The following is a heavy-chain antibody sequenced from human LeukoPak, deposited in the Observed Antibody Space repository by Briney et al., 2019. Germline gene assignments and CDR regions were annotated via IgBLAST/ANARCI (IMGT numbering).Heavy chain of an antibody. CDR2: IRSSGSTR. CDR3: ASVRYQLLRSAFDI. V-gene: IGHV3-48*04. CDR1: GFTFSSYA. J-gene: IGHJ3*02. Sequence: GRSLRLSCAASGFTFSSYAMHWVRQGPGKGLEWVSNIRSSGSTRHYADSVKGRFTISRDNAKNSLYLQMNSLRAEDTAVYYCASVRYQLLRSAFDIWGQGTMVTVSS. D-gene: IGHD2-2*01.